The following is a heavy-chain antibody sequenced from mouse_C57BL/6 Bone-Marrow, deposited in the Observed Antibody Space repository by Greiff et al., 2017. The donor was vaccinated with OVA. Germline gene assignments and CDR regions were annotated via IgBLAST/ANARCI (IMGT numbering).Heavy chain of an antibody. J-gene: IGHJ1*03. Sequence: VKLQQPGAELVKPGASVKMSCKASGYTFTSYWITWVKQRPGQGLEWIGDIYPGSGSTNYNEKFKSKATLSVDTSSSTAYMHLSSLTSEDSAVYYCASTVPRYFDVWGTGTTVTVSS. CDR3: ASTVPRYFDV. V-gene: IGHV1-55*01. D-gene: IGHD1-1*01. CDR1: GYTFTSYW. CDR2: IYPGSGST.